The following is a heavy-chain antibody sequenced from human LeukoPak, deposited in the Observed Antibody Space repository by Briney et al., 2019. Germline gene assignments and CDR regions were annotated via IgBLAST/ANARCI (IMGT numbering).Heavy chain of an antibody. Sequence: GGSLRLSCAASGFTVTSYAMNWVRQAPGKGLEWVATISTSGGSTYYADFVKGRFTISRDNSKNTLYLQMNSLRAEDTAVYYCAKDRGFVARDYWGQGTLVTVSS. D-gene: IGHD2-15*01. J-gene: IGHJ4*02. CDR2: ISTSGGST. V-gene: IGHV3-23*01. CDR3: AKDRGFVARDY. CDR1: GFTVTSYA.